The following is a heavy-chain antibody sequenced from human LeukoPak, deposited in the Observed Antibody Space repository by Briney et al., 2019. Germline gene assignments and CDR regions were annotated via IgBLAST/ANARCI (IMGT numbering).Heavy chain of an antibody. CDR2: ISSSSTI. CDR1: GFTFSSYS. V-gene: IGHV3-48*01. D-gene: IGHD4-17*01. J-gene: IGHJ4*02. Sequence: PGGSLRLSCAASGFTFSSYSMNWVRLAPGKGLEWVSYISSSSTIYYADSVKGRFTISRDNAKNSLYLQMNSLRAEDTAVYYCARPLRDNYFDYWGQGTLVTVSS. CDR3: ARPLRDNYFDY.